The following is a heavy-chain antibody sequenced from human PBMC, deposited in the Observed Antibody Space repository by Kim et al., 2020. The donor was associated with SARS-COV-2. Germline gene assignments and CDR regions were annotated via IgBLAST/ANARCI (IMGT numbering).Heavy chain of an antibody. CDR3: AKDRGSTYGMDV. J-gene: IGHJ6*02. V-gene: IGHV3-23*01. D-gene: IGHD1-26*01. Sequence: YAESVTGRLPISRDNSKNTLNLQMNSLRAEDTAVYYCAKDRGSTYGMDVWGQGTTVTVSS.